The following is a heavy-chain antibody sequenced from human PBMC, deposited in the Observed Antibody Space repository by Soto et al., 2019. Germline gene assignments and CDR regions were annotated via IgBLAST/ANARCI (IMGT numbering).Heavy chain of an antibody. V-gene: IGHV4-59*08. Sequence: SETLSLTCTVSGGSINNYYWSWIRQPPGKGLEWIGYIYYSGRTSYNPSLKSRVTISVDTSKNQFSLKLSSVTAADTAVYYCARGEIGIVLVPAAGYYYGMDVWGQGTTVTVSS. D-gene: IGHD2-2*01. CDR2: IYYSGRT. J-gene: IGHJ6*02. CDR1: GGSINNYY. CDR3: ARGEIGIVLVPAAGYYYGMDV.